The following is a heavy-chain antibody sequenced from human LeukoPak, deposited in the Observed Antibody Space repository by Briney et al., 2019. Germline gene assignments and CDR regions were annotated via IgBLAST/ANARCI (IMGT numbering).Heavy chain of an antibody. CDR2: IYYSGST. D-gene: IGHD2-21*01. Sequence: SETLSLTCTVSGGSISSYYWSWIRQPPGKGLEWIGYIYYSGSTNYNPSLKSRVTISVDTSKNQFSLELSSVTAADTAVYYCARLGTEVVIALSRMDVWGKGTTVTVSS. CDR3: ARLGTEVVIALSRMDV. V-gene: IGHV4-59*01. CDR1: GGSISSYY. J-gene: IGHJ6*03.